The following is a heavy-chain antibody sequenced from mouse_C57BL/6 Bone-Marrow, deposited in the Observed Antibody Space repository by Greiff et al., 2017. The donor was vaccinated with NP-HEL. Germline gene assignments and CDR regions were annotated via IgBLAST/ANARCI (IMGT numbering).Heavy chain of an antibody. CDR1: GYTFTSYG. CDR2: IYPRSGNT. Sequence: VQLQESGAELARPGASVKLSCTASGYTFTSYGISWVKQRPGQGLEWIGEIYPRSGNTYYNEKFKGKATLTADKSSGAAYMELRSLTCGDSAVDFCARGGHEYWGRGTTLTVSS. V-gene: IGHV1-81*01. J-gene: IGHJ2*01. D-gene: IGHD3-3*01. CDR3: ARGGHEY.